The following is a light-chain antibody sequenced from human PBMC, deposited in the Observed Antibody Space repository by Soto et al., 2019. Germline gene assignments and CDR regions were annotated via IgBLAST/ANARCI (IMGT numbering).Light chain of an antibody. Sequence: QLVLTQSSSASASLGSSVKLTCTLSSGHSSYIIAWHQQQPGKAPRFLMKLEVSGSHNKGSGVPDRFSGSSSGADRYLTISNLQFEDEADYYCETWDSNTRVFGGGTKLTVL. CDR1: SGHSSYI. J-gene: IGLJ3*02. CDR2: LEVSGSH. CDR3: ETWDSNTRV. V-gene: IGLV4-60*02.